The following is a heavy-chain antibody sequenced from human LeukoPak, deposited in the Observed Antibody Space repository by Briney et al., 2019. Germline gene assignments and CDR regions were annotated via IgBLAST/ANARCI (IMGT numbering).Heavy chain of an antibody. CDR1: GGSISSGDYY. Sequence: SQTLSLTCTVSGGSISSGDYYWSWIRQPPGKGLEWIGYIYYSGSTYYNPSLKSQVTISVDTSKNQFSLKLSSVTAADTAVYYCARVSDYYDSSGYQRATSDWFDPWGQGTLVTVSS. CDR2: IYYSGST. D-gene: IGHD3-22*01. CDR3: ARVSDYYDSSGYQRATSDWFDP. V-gene: IGHV4-30-4*08. J-gene: IGHJ5*02.